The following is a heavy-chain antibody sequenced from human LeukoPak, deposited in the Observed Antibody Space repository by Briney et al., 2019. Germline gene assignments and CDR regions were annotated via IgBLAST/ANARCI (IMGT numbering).Heavy chain of an antibody. CDR2: ISSSGSTI. CDR1: GFTFSDYY. V-gene: IGHV3-11*04. Sequence: PGGSLRLSCAASGFTFSDYYMSWIRQAPGKGLGWVSYISSSGSTIYYADSVKGRFTISRDNAKNSLYLQMNSLRAEDTAVYYCAREYDSSGYYYRDTSFDYWGQGTLVTVPS. CDR3: AREYDSSGYYYRDTSFDY. J-gene: IGHJ4*02. D-gene: IGHD3-22*01.